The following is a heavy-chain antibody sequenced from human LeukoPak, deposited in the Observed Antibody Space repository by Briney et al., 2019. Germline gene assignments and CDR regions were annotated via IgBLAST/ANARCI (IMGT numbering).Heavy chain of an antibody. CDR2: IRSSSSTI. Sequence: GGSLRLSCAASGFTFSSYAMSWVRQAPGKGLEWVSYIRSSSSTIYYADSVKGRFTISRDNSKNTLFLQMNSLRAEDTAVYYCARGHWFAHLDYWGQGTLVTVSS. CDR1: GFTFSSYA. V-gene: IGHV3-48*01. D-gene: IGHD3-9*01. J-gene: IGHJ4*02. CDR3: ARGHWFAHLDY.